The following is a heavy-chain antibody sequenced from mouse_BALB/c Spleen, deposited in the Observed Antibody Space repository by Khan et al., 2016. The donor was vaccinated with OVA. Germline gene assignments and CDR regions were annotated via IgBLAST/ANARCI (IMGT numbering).Heavy chain of an antibody. CDR1: GFTFSSYA. CDR2: ISSGGNYT. D-gene: IGHD1-1*01. J-gene: IGHJ1*01. Sequence: EVKLVESGGGLVKPGGSLKLSCAASGFTFSSYAMSWVRQTPEKRLEWVATISSGGNYTYYPDSVKGRFTISRDNAKNTLYLQMSSLRSEDTAMYYCTRPPITTVVATSYWFFDVWGAGTTVTVSS. CDR3: TRPPITTVVATSYWFFDV. V-gene: IGHV5-9-3*01.